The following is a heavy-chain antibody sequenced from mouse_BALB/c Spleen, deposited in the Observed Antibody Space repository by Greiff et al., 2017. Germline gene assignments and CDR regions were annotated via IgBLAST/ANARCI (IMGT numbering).Heavy chain of an antibody. V-gene: IGHV2-6-7*01. J-gene: IGHJ3*01. CDR3: ARAYGNYLAWFAY. CDR1: GFSLTGYG. Sequence: QVQLQQSGPGLVAPSQSLSITCTVSGFSLTGYGVNWVRQPPGKGLEWLGMIWGDGSTDYNSALKSRLSISKDNSKSQVFLKMNSLQTDDTARYYCARAYGNYLAWFAYWGQGTLVTVSA. CDR2: IWGDGST. D-gene: IGHD2-1*01.